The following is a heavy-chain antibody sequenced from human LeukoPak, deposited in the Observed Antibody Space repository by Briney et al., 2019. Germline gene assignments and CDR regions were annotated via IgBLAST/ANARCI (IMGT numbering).Heavy chain of an antibody. CDR1: GFTFSSYA. CDR2: ISNDGRDK. D-gene: IGHD2-2*01. Sequence: GGSLRLSCAASGFTFSSYAMHWVRQAPGKGLEWVAVISNDGRDKHNADSAKGRFTISRDNSKNTLYVQMNSLRAEDTAVYYCARDVHAPADYYFDYWGQGTPVTVSS. J-gene: IGHJ4*02. CDR3: ARDVHAPADYYFDY. V-gene: IGHV3-30*04.